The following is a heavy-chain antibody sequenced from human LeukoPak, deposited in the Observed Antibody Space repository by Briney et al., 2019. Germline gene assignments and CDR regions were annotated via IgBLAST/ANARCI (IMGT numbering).Heavy chain of an antibody. CDR1: GFTFTDYY. CDR3: ARVGTYYDSSGYSFDY. Sequence: GGSLRLSCAASGFTFTDYYMSWIRQAPGKGLEWVANIKEDGSEKYYGDSVKGRFTISRDNAKNSLYLQMNSLRAEDTALYHCARVGTYYDSSGYSFDYWGQGTLVTVSS. D-gene: IGHD3-22*01. V-gene: IGHV3-7*03. J-gene: IGHJ4*02. CDR2: IKEDGSEK.